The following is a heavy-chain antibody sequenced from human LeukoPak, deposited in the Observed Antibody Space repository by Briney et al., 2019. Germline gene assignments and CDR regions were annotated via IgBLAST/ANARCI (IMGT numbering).Heavy chain of an antibody. J-gene: IGHJ4*02. CDR1: GFTFSSYS. V-gene: IGHV3-48*01. D-gene: IGHD3-22*01. CDR2: ISSSSSTI. CDR3: ARDRPFDDSSGYYADY. Sequence: PGGSLRLSCAASGFTFSSYSMNWVRQAPGKGLEWVSYISSSSSTIYNADSVKGRFTISRDNAKNSLYLQMNSLRAEDTAVYYCARDRPFDDSSGYYADYWGQGTLVTVSS.